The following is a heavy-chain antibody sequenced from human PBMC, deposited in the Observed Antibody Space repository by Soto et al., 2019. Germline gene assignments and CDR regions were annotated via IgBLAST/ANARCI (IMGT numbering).Heavy chain of an antibody. J-gene: IGHJ6*02. Sequence: ASETLSLTCTVSGGSTSSDNYWSWIRQPPGKGLEWIGHIYYSGNTDYNPSLKRRLAISVDKSKNQFSLKLSSVTAADTAVYYCARYHGSYDAYYYYGMDVWGQGTTVTVSS. D-gene: IGHD1-26*01. CDR2: IYYSGNT. CDR3: ARYHGSYDAYYYYGMDV. V-gene: IGHV4-4*02. CDR1: GGSTSSDNY.